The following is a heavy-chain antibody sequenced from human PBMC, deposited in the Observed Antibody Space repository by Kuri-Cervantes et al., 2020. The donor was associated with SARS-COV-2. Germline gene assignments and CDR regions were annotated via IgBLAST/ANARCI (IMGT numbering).Heavy chain of an antibody. Sequence: GESLKISCAASGFTFSSYAMSWVRQAPGKGLEWVSAISGSGGSTYYADSVKGRSTISRDNSKNTLYLQMNSLRAEDTAVYYCARELLLDYWGQGTLVTVSS. CDR3: ARELLLDY. CDR1: GFTFSSYA. V-gene: IGHV3-23*01. CDR2: ISGSGGST. D-gene: IGHD2-21*01. J-gene: IGHJ4*02.